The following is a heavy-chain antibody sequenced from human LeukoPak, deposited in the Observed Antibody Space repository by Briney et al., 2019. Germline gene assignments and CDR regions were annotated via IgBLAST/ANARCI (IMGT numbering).Heavy chain of an antibody. J-gene: IGHJ6*04. Sequence: PGGTLRLSCAASGFTFSNYGMSWVRQAPGKGLKWVSAISSSGSTIYYADSVKGRFTISRDNAKNSLYLQMNSLRAEDTAVYYCAELGITMIGGVWGKGTTVTISS. CDR2: ISSSGSTI. V-gene: IGHV3-48*04. CDR1: GFTFSNYG. D-gene: IGHD3-10*02. CDR3: AELGITMIGGV.